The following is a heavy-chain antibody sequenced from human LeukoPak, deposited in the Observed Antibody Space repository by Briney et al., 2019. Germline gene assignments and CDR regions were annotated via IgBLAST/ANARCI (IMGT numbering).Heavy chain of an antibody. V-gene: IGHV3-21*01. CDR1: GGSISSSTYY. D-gene: IGHD4-23*01. CDR2: ISSSSSYI. Sequence: ETLSLTCTVSGGSISSSTYYWAWVRQAPGKGLEWVSSISSSSSYIYYADSVKGRFTISRDSAKNSLYLQMNSLRAEDTAVYYCARSEDYGGNSDYWGQGTQVTVSS. CDR3: ARSEDYGGNSDY. J-gene: IGHJ4*02.